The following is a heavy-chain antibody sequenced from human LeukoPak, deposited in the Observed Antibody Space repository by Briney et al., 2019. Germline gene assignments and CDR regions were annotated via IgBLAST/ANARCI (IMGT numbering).Heavy chain of an antibody. CDR3: ARDDAPGGGYLDY. CDR2: VSGSGDST. Sequence: PGGSLRLSCAASGFTFSSYAMSWVRQAPGKGLEWVSRVSGSGDSTSNADSVKGRFTISRDNSKNTLYLQMNSLRAEDTALYYCARDDAPGGGYLDYWGQGTLVTVSS. J-gene: IGHJ4*02. D-gene: IGHD2-8*01. CDR1: GFTFSSYA. V-gene: IGHV3-23*01.